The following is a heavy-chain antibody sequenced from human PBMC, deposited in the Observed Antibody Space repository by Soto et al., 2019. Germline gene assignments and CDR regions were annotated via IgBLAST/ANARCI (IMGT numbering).Heavy chain of an antibody. CDR1: GGTFSSYT. J-gene: IGHJ5*02. Sequence: QVQLVQSGAEVKKPGSSVKVSCKASGGTFSSYTISWVRQAPGQGLEWMGRIIPILGIANYAQKFQGRVTITADKSTSTAYMELSSLRSADTAVYYCARDRLAAAGVNWFDPWGQGTLVTVSS. CDR2: IIPILGIA. V-gene: IGHV1-69*08. CDR3: ARDRLAAAGVNWFDP. D-gene: IGHD6-13*01.